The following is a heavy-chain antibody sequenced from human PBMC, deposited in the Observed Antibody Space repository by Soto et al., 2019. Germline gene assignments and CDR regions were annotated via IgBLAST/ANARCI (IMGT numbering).Heavy chain of an antibody. Sequence: GGSLRLSCAASGFTFSGLAMHWVRQAPGKGLEWVAIIWFDGNNRFYADSVRGRFTISRDNSKNTLDLQMNSLRAEDTAVYYCAKEKPGGVLVRAFDIWGQGTMVTVSS. D-gene: IGHD3-10*01. J-gene: IGHJ3*02. CDR1: GFTFSGLA. V-gene: IGHV3-33*06. CDR2: IWFDGNNR. CDR3: AKEKPGGVLVRAFDI.